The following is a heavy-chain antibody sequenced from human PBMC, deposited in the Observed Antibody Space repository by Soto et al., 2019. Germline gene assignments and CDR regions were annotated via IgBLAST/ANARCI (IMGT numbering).Heavy chain of an antibody. CDR2: IKQDGNEK. Sequence: EVQLVESGGGLVQPGGSLRLSCADSGFTFSSYWMTWVRQAPGTGLEWVASIKQDGNEKYYVDSVKGRVTISRDTAKNSLYLQMNSLTAEDPAVYYGARESTISGAPPDYWGQGTLVTVSS. V-gene: IGHV3-7*01. J-gene: IGHJ4*02. CDR3: ARESTISGAPPDY. D-gene: IGHD2-2*02. CDR1: GFTFSSYW.